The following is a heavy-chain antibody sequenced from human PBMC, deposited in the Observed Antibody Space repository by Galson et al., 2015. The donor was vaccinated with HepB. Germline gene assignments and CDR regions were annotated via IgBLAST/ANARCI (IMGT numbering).Heavy chain of an antibody. CDR1: GFTFSDYD. CDR2: ISYDGNNK. V-gene: IGHV3-30-3*01. Sequence: SLRLSCAASGFTFSDYDIHWVRQASGKGLEWVAVISYDGNNKYYADSVKGRFTISRDNSKNTLYLQMNSLGTEDTAVYYCARHHYGMDVWGQGTLVTVSS. CDR3: ARHHYGMDV. J-gene: IGHJ6*02.